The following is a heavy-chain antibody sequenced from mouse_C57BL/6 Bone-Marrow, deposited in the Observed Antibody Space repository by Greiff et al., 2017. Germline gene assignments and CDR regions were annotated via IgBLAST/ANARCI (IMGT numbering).Heavy chain of an antibody. CDR2: IDPEDGDT. D-gene: IGHD2-2*01. Sequence: EVQLQQSGAELVRPGASVKLSCTASGFNIKDYYMHWVKQRPEQGLEWIGRIDPEDGDTKYAPPFPGQATMTTDTFSNTAYLPLSSLTSVDTADYYCTTEVIYYGYHYYAMDYWGQGTSVTVSS. J-gene: IGHJ4*01. CDR1: GFNIKDYY. V-gene: IGHV14-1*01. CDR3: TTEVIYYGYHYYAMDY.